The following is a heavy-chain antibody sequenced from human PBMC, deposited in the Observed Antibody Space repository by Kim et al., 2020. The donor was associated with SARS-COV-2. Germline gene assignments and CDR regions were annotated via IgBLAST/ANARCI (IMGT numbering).Heavy chain of an antibody. J-gene: IGHJ6*02. CDR1: GFTFSSYG. CDR2: IWYDGSNK. Sequence: GGSLRRSCAASGFTFSSYGMHWVRQAPGKGLEWVAVIWYDGSNKYYADSVKGRFTISRDNSKNTLYLQMNSLRAEDTAVYYGARWVVVPYYGMDVWGQGTTGTVS. V-gene: IGHV3-33*01. D-gene: IGHD3-22*01. CDR3: ARWVVVPYYGMDV.